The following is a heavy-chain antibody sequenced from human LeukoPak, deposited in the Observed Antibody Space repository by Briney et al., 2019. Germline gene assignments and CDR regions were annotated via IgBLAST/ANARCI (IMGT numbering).Heavy chain of an antibody. D-gene: IGHD3-22*01. J-gene: IGHJ4*02. V-gene: IGHV3-33*01. CDR3: ARGSGYYPLFDY. Sequence: GGSLRLSCVVSGFTFSSYGMHWVRQAPGKGLEWVAVIWYDGSKEYYIDSVKGRFTISRDNSKNTLYLQMNSLRAEDTAVYYCARGSGYYPLFDYWGQGTLVSVSS. CDR1: GFTFSSYG. CDR2: IWYDGSKE.